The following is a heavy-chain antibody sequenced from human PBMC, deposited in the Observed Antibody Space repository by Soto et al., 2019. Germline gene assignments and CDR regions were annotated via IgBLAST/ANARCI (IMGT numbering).Heavy chain of an antibody. J-gene: IGHJ5*02. Sequence: SETLSLTCTVSGGSISSGGYYWSWIRQHPGKGLEWIGYIYYSGSTYYNPSLKSRVTISVDTSKNQFSLKLSSVTAADTAVYYCARDVRGSWLYNWFDPWGQGTLVTVSS. V-gene: IGHV4-31*03. CDR3: ARDVRGSWLYNWFDP. CDR1: GGSISSGGYY. CDR2: IYYSGST. D-gene: IGHD6-13*01.